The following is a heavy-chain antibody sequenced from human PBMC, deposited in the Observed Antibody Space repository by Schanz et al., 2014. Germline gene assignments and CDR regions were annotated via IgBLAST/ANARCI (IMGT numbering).Heavy chain of an antibody. J-gene: IGHJ3*02. CDR3: TRGGYSYALSAFDI. V-gene: IGHV1-18*01. Sequence: QGQLVQSGAEVKEPGASVKVSCEASRYTFNTYGLNWVRQAPGQGLEWMGWISAYTNNTNYAQKVQGRVTMTTDTSTGTAYMELRSLRSDDTALYYCTRGGYSYALSAFDIWGQGTMVTVSS. CDR2: ISAYTNNT. CDR1: RYTFNTYG. D-gene: IGHD5-18*01.